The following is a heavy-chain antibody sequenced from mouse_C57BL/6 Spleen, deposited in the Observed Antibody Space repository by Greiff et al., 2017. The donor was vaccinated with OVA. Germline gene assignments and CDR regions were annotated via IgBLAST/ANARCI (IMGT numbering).Heavy chain of an antibody. CDR2: ISSGSSTI. Sequence: EVKLMESGGGLVKPGGSLKLSCAASGFTFSDYGMHWVRQAPEKGLEWVAYISSGSSTIYYADTVKGRFTISRDNAKNTLFLQMTSLRSEDTAMYYCARTGSSYRAMDYWGQGTSVTVSS. D-gene: IGHD1-1*01. J-gene: IGHJ4*01. CDR1: GFTFSDYG. CDR3: ARTGSSYRAMDY. V-gene: IGHV5-17*01.